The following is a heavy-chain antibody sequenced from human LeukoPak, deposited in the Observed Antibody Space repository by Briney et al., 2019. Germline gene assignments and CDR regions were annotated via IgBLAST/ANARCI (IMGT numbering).Heavy chain of an antibody. CDR1: GYTFTSYG. J-gene: IGHJ3*02. CDR2: IIPILGIA. V-gene: IGHV1-69*04. Sequence: SVKVCCKASGYTFTSYGISWVRQAPGQGLEWMGRIIPILGIANYAQKFQGRVTITADKSTSTAYMELSSLRSEDTAVYYCARFLEWTHAFDIWGQGTMVTVSS. CDR3: ARFLEWTHAFDI. D-gene: IGHD3-3*01.